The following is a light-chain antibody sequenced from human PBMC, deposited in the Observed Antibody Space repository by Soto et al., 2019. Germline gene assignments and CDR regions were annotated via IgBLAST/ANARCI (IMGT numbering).Light chain of an antibody. V-gene: IGKV1-9*01. CDR3: QQYNSYSRT. J-gene: IGKJ1*01. CDR2: AAS. Sequence: DIQLTQSPSFLSASVGDRVTITCRASQGISSYLAWYQQKPGKAPKLLIYAASTLYGGVPSRFSGSGSGTDFALTISSLQPDDFATYYCQQYNSYSRTFGQGTKVDI. CDR1: QGISSY.